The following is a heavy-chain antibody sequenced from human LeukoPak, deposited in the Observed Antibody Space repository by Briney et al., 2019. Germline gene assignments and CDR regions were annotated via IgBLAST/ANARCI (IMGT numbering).Heavy chain of an antibody. CDR1: GFTFSNYW. V-gene: IGHV3-74*01. J-gene: IGHJ4*02. CDR3: ARLSCSSTSCSTYDY. D-gene: IGHD2-2*01. CDR2: INSDGSGT. Sequence: GGSLRLSCAASGFTFSNYWMHWVRQAPGKGLVWVSRINSDGSGTSYADSVKGRFTISRDNAKNTLYLQMNSLRAEDTAVYYCARLSCSSTSCSTYDYWGQGTLVTVSS.